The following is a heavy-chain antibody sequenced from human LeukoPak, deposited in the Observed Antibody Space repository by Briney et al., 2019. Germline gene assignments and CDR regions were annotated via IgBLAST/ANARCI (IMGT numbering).Heavy chain of an antibody. J-gene: IGHJ4*02. Sequence: PGGSLRLSCAASGFTLSNSWMHCVRQAPGKGLVWVSRTNGDGSDTSYADSVKGRFTISRDSATNTLYLQMNSLRAEDTAIYYCVRDGEYSHGIDFDYWGQGTLVTVSP. D-gene: IGHD5-18*01. CDR3: VRDGEYSHGIDFDY. CDR2: TNGDGSDT. V-gene: IGHV3-74*01. CDR1: GFTLSNSW.